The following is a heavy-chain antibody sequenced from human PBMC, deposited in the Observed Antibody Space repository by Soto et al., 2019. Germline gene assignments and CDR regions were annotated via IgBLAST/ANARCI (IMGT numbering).Heavy chain of an antibody. J-gene: IGHJ4*02. Sequence: QVQLQESGPGLVKPSGTLSLTCAVSGGSISSSNWWRWVRQPPGTGLEWIGEIYHSGSTNYNPSRKSRVTISVDKSKNQFSLKLSSVTAADTAVYSCARTPWDGYTGYYFDYWGQGTLVTVSS. D-gene: IGHD5-18*01. V-gene: IGHV4-4*02. CDR1: GGSISSSNW. CDR3: ARTPWDGYTGYYFDY. CDR2: IYHSGST.